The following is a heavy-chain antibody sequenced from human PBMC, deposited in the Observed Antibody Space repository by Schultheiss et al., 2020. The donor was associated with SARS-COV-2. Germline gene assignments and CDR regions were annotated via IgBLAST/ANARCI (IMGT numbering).Heavy chain of an antibody. D-gene: IGHD3-22*01. J-gene: IGHJ3*02. CDR1: GVSISSYC. V-gene: IGHV4-59*08. Sequence: SETLSLTCTVSGVSISSYCWNWIRQPPGKGLEWIGFIHDSGSTNYNPSLKSRVTISVEMSKNQFSLKLKSVTAADAAVYFCARQSKYDRGGYQDAFDIWGQGTMVTVSS. CDR3: ARQSKYDRGGYQDAFDI. CDR2: IHDSGST.